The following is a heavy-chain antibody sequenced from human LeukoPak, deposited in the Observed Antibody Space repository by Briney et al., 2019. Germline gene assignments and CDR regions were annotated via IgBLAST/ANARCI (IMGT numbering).Heavy chain of an antibody. CDR3: ASQYYDFWSGSQTPFDY. CDR1: GYTFTSYG. CDR2: ISAYNGNT. J-gene: IGHJ4*02. Sequence: ASVKVSCKASGYTFTSYGISWVRQAPGQGLEWMGWISAYNGNTNYAQKLQGRVTMTRDTSTSTVYMELSSLRSEDTAVYYCASQYYDFWSGSQTPFDYWGQGTLVTVSS. D-gene: IGHD3-3*01. V-gene: IGHV1-18*01.